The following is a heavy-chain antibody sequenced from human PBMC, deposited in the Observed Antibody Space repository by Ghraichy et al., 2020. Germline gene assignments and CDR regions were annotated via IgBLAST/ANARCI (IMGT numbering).Heavy chain of an antibody. CDR1: GFTFSSYA. D-gene: IGHD6-19*01. J-gene: IGHJ2*01. V-gene: IGHV3-23*01. CDR2: ISGSGGST. Sequence: LLLTCAASGFTFSSYAMSWVRQAPGKGLEWVSAISGSGGSTYYADSVKGRFTISRDNSKNTLYLQMNSLRAEDTAVYYCAKVTSVAGNWYFDLWGRGTLVTVSS. CDR3: AKVTSVAGNWYFDL.